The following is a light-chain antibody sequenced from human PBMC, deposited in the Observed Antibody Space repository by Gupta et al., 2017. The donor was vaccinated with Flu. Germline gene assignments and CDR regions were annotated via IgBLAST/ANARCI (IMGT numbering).Light chain of an antibody. V-gene: IGKV3-11*01. CDR2: DAS. J-gene: IGKJ2*01. CDR1: QSVSSY. CDR3: QQRTNWPPGYT. Sequence: EIVLTQSPATLSLSPGERATLSCRASQSVSSYLAWYQQKPGQAPRLLIYDASNRATGNPARFSGSGSGTDFTLTISRLEPEDFAVYYCQQRTNWPPGYTFGQGTKLEI.